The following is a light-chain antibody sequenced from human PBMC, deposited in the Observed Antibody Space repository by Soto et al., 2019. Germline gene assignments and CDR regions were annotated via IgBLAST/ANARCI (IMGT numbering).Light chain of an antibody. CDR2: AAS. J-gene: IGKJ5*01. CDR1: QSVSSSY. CDR3: QHYGTSRIT. Sequence: IVLTPSPGTLCLSPGERATLSCRASQSVSSSYLVWHQQTPGQAPRLLIYAASRRATGIPDRFSGRGSGTYFTIIISRLEPEDLTVYYCQHYGTSRITFGQGTRLEIK. V-gene: IGKV3-20*01.